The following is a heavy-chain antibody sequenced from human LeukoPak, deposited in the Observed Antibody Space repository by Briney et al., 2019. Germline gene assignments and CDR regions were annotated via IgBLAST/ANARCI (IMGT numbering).Heavy chain of an antibody. CDR2: IYHSGST. CDR3: ARAGDLIIVAMGAFDI. J-gene: IGHJ3*02. V-gene: IGHV4-30-2*01. CDR1: GGSISSGGYY. D-gene: IGHD5-12*01. Sequence: PSQTLSLTCTVSGGSISSGGYYWSWIRQPPGKGLEWIGYIYHSGSTYYNPSLKSRVTISVDTSKNQFSLKLSSVTAADTAVYYCARAGDLIIVAMGAFDIWGQGTMVTVSS.